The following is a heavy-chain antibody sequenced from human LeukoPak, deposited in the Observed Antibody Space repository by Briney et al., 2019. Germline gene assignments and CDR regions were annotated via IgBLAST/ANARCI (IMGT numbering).Heavy chain of an antibody. CDR2: IYTSGST. CDR3: AASGVLIDGAFDI. CDR1: GGSISSGSYY. J-gene: IGHJ3*02. Sequence: SQTLSLTCTVSGGSISSGSYYWSWIRQPAGKGLEWIGRIYTSGSTNYNPSLKSRVTISVDTSKNQFSLKLSSVTAADTAMYYCAASGVLIDGAFDIWGQGTMVTVSS. D-gene: IGHD3-3*01. V-gene: IGHV4-61*02.